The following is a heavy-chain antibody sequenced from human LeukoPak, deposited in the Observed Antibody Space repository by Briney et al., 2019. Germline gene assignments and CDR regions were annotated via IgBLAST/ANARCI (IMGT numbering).Heavy chain of an antibody. J-gene: IGHJ4*02. Sequence: SETLSLTCAVSGYSISSGYYWGWIRQPPGKGLEWIGSIYHSGSTYYNPSLKSRVTISVDTSKNQFSLKLSSVTAADTAVYYCARHGDGDIVVVPAAIISGQFDYWRQGTLVTVSS. CDR3: ARHGDGDIVVVPAAIISGQFDY. V-gene: IGHV4-38-2*01. D-gene: IGHD2-2*01. CDR1: GYSISSGYY. CDR2: IYHSGST.